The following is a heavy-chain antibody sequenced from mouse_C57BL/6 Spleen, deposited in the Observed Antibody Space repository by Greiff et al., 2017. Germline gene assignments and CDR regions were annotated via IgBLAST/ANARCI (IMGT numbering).Heavy chain of an antibody. J-gene: IGHJ4*01. CDR2: IRSKSNNYAT. V-gene: IGHV10-1*01. CDR1: GFSFNTYA. Sequence: DVKLVESGGGLVQPKGSLKLSCAASGFSFNTYAMNWVRQAPGQGLEWVARIRSKSNNYATYYADSVKDRVTISRDDSESMLYLQMNDLKTEDTAMYCCVSKTCAMDYWGQGTSVTVST. CDR3: VSKTCAMDY.